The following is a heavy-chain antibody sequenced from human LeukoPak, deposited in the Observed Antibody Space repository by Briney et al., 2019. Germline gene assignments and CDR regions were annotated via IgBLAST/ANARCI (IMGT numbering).Heavy chain of an antibody. CDR1: GFTFSSYA. D-gene: IGHD6-19*01. CDR3: ARDRVAVAGHQYFQH. CDR2: ISYDGSNK. Sequence: GRSLRLSCAASGFTFSSYAMHWVRQAPGKELEWVAVISYDGSNKYYADSVKGRFTISRDNSKNTLYLQMNSLRAEDTAVYYCARDRVAVAGHQYFQHWGQGTLVTVSS. V-gene: IGHV3-30*04. J-gene: IGHJ1*01.